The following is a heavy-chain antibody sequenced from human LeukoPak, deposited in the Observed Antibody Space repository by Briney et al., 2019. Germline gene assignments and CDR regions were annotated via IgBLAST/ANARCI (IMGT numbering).Heavy chain of an antibody. CDR3: ARNIQSAGYNWFDP. J-gene: IGHJ5*02. D-gene: IGHD6-19*01. Sequence: SETLSLTCTVSGDSISSYYWSWIRQPPGKGLEWIGHIYYSGSTNYNPSLKSRVTISVDTSKKQFSLKLSSVTAADTAVYYCARNIQSAGYNWFDPWGQGTLVTVSS. CDR2: IYYSGST. CDR1: GDSISSYY. V-gene: IGHV4-59*01.